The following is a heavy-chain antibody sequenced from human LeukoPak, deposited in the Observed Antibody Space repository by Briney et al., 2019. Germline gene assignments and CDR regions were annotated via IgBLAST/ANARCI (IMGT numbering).Heavy chain of an antibody. D-gene: IGHD6-19*01. CDR3: ARDSSGWYHWFDP. CDR1: EDTFSTYA. CDR2: IIPVFDTT. V-gene: IGHV1-69*13. Sequence: SVKVSCKASEDTFSTYAISWVRQAPGQGLEWMGGIIPVFDTTNYAQKFQGRVTITADESTSTAYMEPSSLTSEDSAVYYCARDSSGWYHWFDPWGQGTLVTVSS. J-gene: IGHJ5*02.